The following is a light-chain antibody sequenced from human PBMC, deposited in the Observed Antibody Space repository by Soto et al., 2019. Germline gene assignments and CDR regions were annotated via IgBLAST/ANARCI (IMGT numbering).Light chain of an antibody. CDR1: KNSNTW. CDR2: DAS. CDR3: QQYNTFWT. Sequence: RASKNSNTWVAWEQQKPGKAPKLLIDDASRLESGVPSRVSGSGAGTEFTLTSSSLQPDDVATYYFQQYNTFWTFGPGTKVDI. J-gene: IGKJ1*01. V-gene: IGKV1-5*01.